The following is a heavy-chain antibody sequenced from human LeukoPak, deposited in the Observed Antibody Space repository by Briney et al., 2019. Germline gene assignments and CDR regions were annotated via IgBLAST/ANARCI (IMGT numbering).Heavy chain of an antibody. Sequence: GGSLRLSCAASGFTFSNYAMHWVRQAPGKGLEWVAVISYDGSNEYYADSVKGRFTISRDNSKNTLYLQMNSLRAEDTAVYYCAGDTEPYAILERSLTNLFDYWGQGTLVTVSS. CDR1: GFTFSNYA. CDR3: AGDTEPYAILERSLTNLFDY. V-gene: IGHV3-30-3*01. CDR2: ISYDGSNE. D-gene: IGHD3-3*01. J-gene: IGHJ4*02.